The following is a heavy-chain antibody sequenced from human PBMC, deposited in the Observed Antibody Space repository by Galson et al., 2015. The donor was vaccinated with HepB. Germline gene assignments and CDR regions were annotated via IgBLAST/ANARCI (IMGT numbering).Heavy chain of an antibody. CDR3: ARTDESLYDILTGYYGYYFDY. CDR1: GFTFSSYS. V-gene: IGHV3-48*04. CDR2: ISSSSSTI. D-gene: IGHD3-9*01. Sequence: SLRLSCAASGFTFSSYSMNWVRQAPGKGLEWVSYISSSSSTIYYADSVKGRFTISRDNAKNSLYLQMNSLRAEDTAVYYCARTDESLYDILTGYYGYYFDYWAREPWSPSPQ. J-gene: IGHJ4*02.